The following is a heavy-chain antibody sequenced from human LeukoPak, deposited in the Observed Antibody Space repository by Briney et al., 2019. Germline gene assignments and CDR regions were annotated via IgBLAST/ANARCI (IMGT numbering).Heavy chain of an antibody. CDR1: GFTFISYE. Sequence: GGSLRLSCAASGFTFISYEMNWVRQAPGKGLEWVSYISSSGTTIHYADSVKGRFTISRDNAKNSLYLQMNSLRAEDTAVYYCARALATSWYYFDYWGQGTLVTVSS. CDR3: ARALATSWYYFDY. V-gene: IGHV3-48*03. CDR2: ISSSGTTI. D-gene: IGHD2-2*01. J-gene: IGHJ4*02.